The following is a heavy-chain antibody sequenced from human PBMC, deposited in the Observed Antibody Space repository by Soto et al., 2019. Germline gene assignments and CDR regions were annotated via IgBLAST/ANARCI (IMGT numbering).Heavy chain of an antibody. Sequence: GGSLRLSCAASGFTFSSYAMSWVRQAPGKGLEWVSAISGSGGSTYYADSVKGRFTISRDNSKNTLYLQMNSLRAEDTAVYYCAQEGRFPGIAAAGTEYFQHWGQGTLVTVSS. CDR1: GFTFSSYA. D-gene: IGHD6-13*01. CDR2: ISGSGGST. J-gene: IGHJ1*01. V-gene: IGHV3-23*01. CDR3: AQEGRFPGIAAAGTEYFQH.